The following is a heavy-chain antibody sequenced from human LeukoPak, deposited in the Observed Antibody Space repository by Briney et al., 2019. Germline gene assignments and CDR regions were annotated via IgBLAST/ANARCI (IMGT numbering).Heavy chain of an antibody. J-gene: IGHJ5*02. V-gene: IGHV3-74*01. CDR2: INSDGSRT. Sequence: GGSLRLSCAASGFTFSSYWMHWVRQAPGKGLEWVSRINSDGSRTNYADSVKGRFTISRDNAKNTLYLQMNSLRAEDTAVYYCARVSYYGSGSPNWFDPWGQGTLVTVPS. CDR1: GFTFSSYW. CDR3: ARVSYYGSGSPNWFDP. D-gene: IGHD3-10*01.